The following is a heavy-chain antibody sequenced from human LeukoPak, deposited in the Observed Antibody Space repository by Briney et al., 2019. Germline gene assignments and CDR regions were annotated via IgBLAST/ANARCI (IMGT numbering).Heavy chain of an antibody. CDR3: ARVDEYYDFWSGYYGGVFDY. J-gene: IGHJ4*02. D-gene: IGHD3-3*01. V-gene: IGHV4-34*01. CDR1: GGSFSGYY. CDR2: INHSGST. Sequence: PSETLSLTCAVYGGSFSGYYWSWIRQPPGKGLEWIGEINHSGSTNYNPSLKSRVTISVDTSKNQFSLKLSSVTAADTAVYYCARVDEYYDFWSGYYGGVFDYWGQGTLVTVSS.